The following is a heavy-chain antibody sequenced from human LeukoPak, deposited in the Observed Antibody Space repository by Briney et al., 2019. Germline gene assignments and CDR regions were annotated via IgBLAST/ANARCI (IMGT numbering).Heavy chain of an antibody. J-gene: IGHJ5*02. CDR3: ARVVWFDP. Sequence: GGSLRLSCAASGFTFSSYEMNWVRQAPGKGLEWVSYISKSGITIYYADSVKGRFTISRDNAKNSLYLQMNSLRAEDTAVYYCARVVWFDPWGQGTLGTVSS. V-gene: IGHV3-48*03. CDR1: GFTFSSYE. CDR2: ISKSGITI.